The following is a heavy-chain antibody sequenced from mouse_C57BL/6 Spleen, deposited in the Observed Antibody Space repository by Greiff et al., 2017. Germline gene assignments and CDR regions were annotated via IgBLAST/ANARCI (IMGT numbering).Heavy chain of an antibody. D-gene: IGHD1-1*01. Sequence: EVQRVESGGGLVKPGGSLKLSCAASGFTFSDYGMHWVRQAPEKGLEWVAYISSGSSTIYYADTVKGRFTISRDNAKNTLFLQMTSLRSEDMAMYYCARENYYGSSYFFGYWGQGTTLTVSS. V-gene: IGHV5-17*01. CDR3: ARENYYGSSYFFGY. CDR1: GFTFSDYG. J-gene: IGHJ2*01. CDR2: ISSGSSTI.